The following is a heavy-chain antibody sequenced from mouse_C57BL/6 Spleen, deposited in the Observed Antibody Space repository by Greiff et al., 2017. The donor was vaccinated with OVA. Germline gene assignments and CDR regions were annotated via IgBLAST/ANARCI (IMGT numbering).Heavy chain of an antibody. D-gene: IGHD2-12*01. CDR3: AKSAYYSLMDY. CDR2: IWRGGST. J-gene: IGHJ4*01. V-gene: IGHV2-5*01. CDR1: GFSLTSYG. Sequence: QVQLQQSGPGLVQPSQCLSITCTVSGFSLTSYGVHWVRQSPGQGLEWLEVIWRGGSTDYNAAFMSRLSISKDNSQSQVFFTMNSLQADDTATYYCAKSAYYSLMDYWGQGTSVTVSS.